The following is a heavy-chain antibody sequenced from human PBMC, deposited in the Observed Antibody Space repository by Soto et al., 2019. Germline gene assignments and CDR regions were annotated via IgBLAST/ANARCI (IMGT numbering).Heavy chain of an antibody. D-gene: IGHD3-10*01. V-gene: IGHV3-74*01. CDR2: ISNDGSST. CDR1: GFTFSRYW. CDR3: AKDLITMVRGVGPFDY. Sequence: GGSLRLSCAASGFTFSRYWMHWVRQAPGKGLVWVSHISNDGSSTSYADSVKGRFTISRDNSKNTLFLQMNSLRAEDTAVYYCAKDLITMVRGVGPFDYWGQGTLVTVSS. J-gene: IGHJ4*02.